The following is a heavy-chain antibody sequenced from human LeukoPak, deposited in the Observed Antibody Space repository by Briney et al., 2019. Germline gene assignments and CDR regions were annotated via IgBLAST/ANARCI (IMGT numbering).Heavy chain of an antibody. D-gene: IGHD6-19*01. CDR2: IYHSGNT. V-gene: IGHV4-4*09. Sequence: SGTLSLTCNVSGASMSSNYWSWIRQPPGKGLEWTGYIYHSGNTNYSPSLESRVTMSVDESKNQFSLRVHFVSAADTAVYYCASTRRAAVAGRFDSWGQGTLVTVSS. J-gene: IGHJ4*02. CDR1: GASMSSNY. CDR3: ASTRRAAVAGRFDS.